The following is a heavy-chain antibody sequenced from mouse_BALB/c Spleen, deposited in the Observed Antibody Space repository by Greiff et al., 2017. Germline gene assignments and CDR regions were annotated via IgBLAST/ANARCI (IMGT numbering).Heavy chain of an antibody. Sequence: EVMLVESGGGLVKPGGSLKLSCAASGFTFSSYAMSWVRQTPEKRLEWVASISSGGSTYYPDSVKGRFTISRDNARNILYLQMSSLRSEDTAMYYCARRRDYYGSSYDYAMDYWGQGTSVTVSS. V-gene: IGHV5-6-5*01. J-gene: IGHJ4*01. D-gene: IGHD1-1*01. CDR2: ISSGGST. CDR3: ARRRDYYGSSYDYAMDY. CDR1: GFTFSSYA.